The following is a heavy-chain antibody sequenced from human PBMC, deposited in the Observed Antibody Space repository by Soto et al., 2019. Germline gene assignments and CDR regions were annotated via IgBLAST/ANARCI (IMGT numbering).Heavy chain of an antibody. CDR1: GFTFSSYA. Sequence: PGGSLRLSCAASGFTFSSYAMHWVRQAPGKGLEWVAVISGSGGSKYYADSVKGRFTISRDNSKNTLYLQMNSLRAGDTAVYYCVRNFALMGIAARPRSYYYYYMDVWGKGTTVTVSS. CDR3: VRNFALMGIAARPRSYYYYYMDV. J-gene: IGHJ6*03. D-gene: IGHD6-6*01. V-gene: IGHV3-23*01. CDR2: ISGSGGSK.